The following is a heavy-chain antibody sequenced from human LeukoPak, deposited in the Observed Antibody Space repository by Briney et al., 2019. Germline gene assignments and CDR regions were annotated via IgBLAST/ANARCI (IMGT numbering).Heavy chain of an antibody. D-gene: IGHD2-8*01. CDR3: ARADTKMVQFFFDN. CDR1: GGFLSGFY. J-gene: IGHJ4*02. Sequence: KPSETLSLTCSVSGGFLSGFYWGWIRQPPGEGLEYIAYIHYSGSTSYNPSLKSRVTISVDRSMNQFSLTLTSATAADTAVYYCARADTKMVQFFFDNWGPGTPLTVSS. V-gene: IGHV4-59*01. CDR2: IHYSGST.